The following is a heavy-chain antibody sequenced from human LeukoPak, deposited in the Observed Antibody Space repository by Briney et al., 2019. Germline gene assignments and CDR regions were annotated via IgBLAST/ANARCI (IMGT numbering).Heavy chain of an antibody. CDR1: GFTFSNYG. J-gene: IGHJ4*02. Sequence: GGSLRLSCAASGFTFSNYGMSWVRQAPGKGLEWVSGISGNGDNTYADSVTGRSSISRDNSKNTLYLQIDSLRAEDTAVYHCAKTNGYYDYWGRGTLVTVSS. CDR2: ISGNGDNT. V-gene: IGHV3-23*01. D-gene: IGHD3-22*01. CDR3: AKTNGYYDY.